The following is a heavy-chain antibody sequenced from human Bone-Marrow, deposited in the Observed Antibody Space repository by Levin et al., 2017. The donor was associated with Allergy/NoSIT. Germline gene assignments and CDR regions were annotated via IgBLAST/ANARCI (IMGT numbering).Heavy chain of an antibody. Sequence: RPGGSLRLSCIASGFDFSNFALHWVRQAPGKGLEWLSAISYDGSSQSYIESVKGRFTISRDNSKNIIYLQMNNLSPDDTAVYYCARDTLVRGMYSGMDVWGQGTTVTVSS. V-gene: IGHV3-30*04. CDR3: ARDTLVRGMYSGMDV. J-gene: IGHJ6*02. CDR2: ISYDGSSQ. CDR1: GFDFSNFA.